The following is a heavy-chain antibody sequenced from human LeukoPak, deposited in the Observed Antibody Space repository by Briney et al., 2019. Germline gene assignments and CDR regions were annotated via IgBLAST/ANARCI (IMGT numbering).Heavy chain of an antibody. D-gene: IGHD3-3*01. CDR2: ISSSSSSI. CDR3: ARAYFWSGYYMDY. J-gene: IGHJ4*02. CDR1: GFTFSSYS. Sequence: GXSLRLSCAASGFTFSSYSMNWVRQATGKGVEWVSYISSSSSSIYYADSVKGRFNISRDNAKKRLYIEMKSLRAEDTAVYYCARAYFWSGYYMDYWGQGTLVTVSS. V-gene: IGHV3-48*01.